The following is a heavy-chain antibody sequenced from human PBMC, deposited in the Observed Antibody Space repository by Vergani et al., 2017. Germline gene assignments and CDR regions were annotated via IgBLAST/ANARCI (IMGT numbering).Heavy chain of an antibody. CDR2: ISYDGTYK. CDR1: GFTFNTYG. J-gene: IGHJ4*02. Sequence: QVQLVESGGGVVPPGWSLRLSCAASGFTFNTYGFHWVRQAPGKGLEWLSFISYDGTYKYYVDSVKGRFTISRDNAKNSLYLQMNSLRAEDTAVYYCARSEGQGYWGQGTLVTVSS. V-gene: IGHV3-30*03. CDR3: ARSEGQGY.